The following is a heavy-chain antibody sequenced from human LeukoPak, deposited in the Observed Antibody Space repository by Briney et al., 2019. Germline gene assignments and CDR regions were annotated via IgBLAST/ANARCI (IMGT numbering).Heavy chain of an antibody. J-gene: IGHJ4*02. D-gene: IGHD6-6*01. CDR3: ARGWFGQLVGSLDY. V-gene: IGHV3-21*01. CDR2: ISSSSSYI. Sequence: PGGSLRLSCAASGFTFSSYSMNWVRQAPGKGLEWVSSISSSSSYIYYADSVKGRFTISRDNAKNSLYLQMNSLRAEDTAVYYCARGWFGQLVGSLDYWGQGTLVTVSS. CDR1: GFTFSSYS.